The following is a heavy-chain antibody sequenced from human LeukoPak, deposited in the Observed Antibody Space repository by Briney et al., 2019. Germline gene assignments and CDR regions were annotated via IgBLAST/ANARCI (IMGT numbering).Heavy chain of an antibody. CDR3: ARGSDTAAGLY. D-gene: IGHD6-13*01. CDR2: INHSGST. J-gene: IGHJ4*02. CDR1: GGSFSGYY. V-gene: IGHV4-34*01. Sequence: SETLSLTCTVYGGSFSGYYWSWIRQPPGKGLEWIGEINHSGSTNYNPSLKSRVSISVDSSKNQFSLKVSSVTAADTAVYYCARGSDTAAGLYWGQGTLVTVSS.